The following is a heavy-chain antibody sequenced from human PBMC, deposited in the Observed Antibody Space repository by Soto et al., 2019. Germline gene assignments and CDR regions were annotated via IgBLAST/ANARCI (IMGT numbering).Heavy chain of an antibody. D-gene: IGHD4-17*01. J-gene: IGHJ6*02. CDR1: GFTVSSNY. CDR3: VRRMTTVTTVYLYYYGMDV. CDR2: IYSGGST. V-gene: IGHV3-53*01. Sequence: GGSLRLSCAASGFTVSSNYMSWVRQAPGKGLEWVSVIYSGGSTYYADSVKGRFTISRDNSKNTLYLQMNSLRAEDTAVYYCVRRMTTVTTVYLYYYGMDVWGQGTTVTVSS.